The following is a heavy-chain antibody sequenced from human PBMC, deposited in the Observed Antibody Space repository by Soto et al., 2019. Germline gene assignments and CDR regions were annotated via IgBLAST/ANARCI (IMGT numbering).Heavy chain of an antibody. J-gene: IGHJ3*01. Sequence: LRLSCAASGFSFTTYGMSWVRQAPGKGLEWVSSISGIDDSTHYADSVKGRFTVSRDNSKNTLYLQMNSLRAEDTAVYSCAKHPRSAPLRDAFDLWGQGTMVTVSS. D-gene: IGHD2-15*01. CDR1: GFSFTTYG. CDR2: ISGIDDST. V-gene: IGHV3-23*01. CDR3: AKHPRSAPLRDAFDL.